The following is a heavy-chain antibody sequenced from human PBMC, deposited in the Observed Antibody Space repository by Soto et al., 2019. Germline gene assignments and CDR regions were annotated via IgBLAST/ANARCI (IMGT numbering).Heavy chain of an antibody. J-gene: IGHJ6*02. CDR2: ISSSSSTI. V-gene: IGHV3-48*02. D-gene: IGHD1-26*01. Sequence: GGSLRLSCAASGFTFSSYSMNWVRQAPGKGLEWVSYISSSSSTIYYADSVKGRFTISRDNAKNSLYLQMNSLRDEDTAVYYCARPGSSALSLVYYYYGMDVWGQGTTVTVSS. CDR3: ARPGSSALSLVYYYYGMDV. CDR1: GFTFSSYS.